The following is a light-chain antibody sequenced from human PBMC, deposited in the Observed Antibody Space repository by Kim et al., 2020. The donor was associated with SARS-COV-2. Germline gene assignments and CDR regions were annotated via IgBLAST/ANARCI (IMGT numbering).Light chain of an antibody. V-gene: IGKV1-39*01. CDR1: QRISSY. CDR2: AAS. Sequence: DIQMTQSPSSLSASVGDRVTITCRASQRISSYLNWYQQKPGKAPNLLIYAASSLQSGVTSRFSGSGSGTDFTLTISSLQPEDFATYYCQQSYNTPYTFGQGTKLEI. CDR3: QQSYNTPYT. J-gene: IGKJ2*01.